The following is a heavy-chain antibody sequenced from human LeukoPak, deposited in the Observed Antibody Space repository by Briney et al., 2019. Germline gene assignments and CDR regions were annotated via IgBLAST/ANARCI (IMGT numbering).Heavy chain of an antibody. CDR3: ARQEAAFDY. V-gene: IGHV4-59*08. CDR2: IYYSGST. Sequence: PSGTLSLTCTVSGGSISSYYWSWIRQPPGKGLEWIGYIYYSGSTNYNPSLKSRVTISVDTSKNQFSLKLSSVTAADTAVYYCARQEAAFDYWGQGTLVTVSS. CDR1: GGSISSYY. D-gene: IGHD6-25*01. J-gene: IGHJ4*02.